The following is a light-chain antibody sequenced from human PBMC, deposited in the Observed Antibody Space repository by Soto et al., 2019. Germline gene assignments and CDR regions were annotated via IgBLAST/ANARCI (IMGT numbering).Light chain of an antibody. V-gene: IGLV1-40*01. CDR1: GSNIGAGYD. J-gene: IGLJ3*02. Sequence: QSVLTQPPSVSGAPGQRVTISCTGSGSNIGAGYDVHWYQQLPGTAPKLLIYDNNNRPSGVPDRFSGSKSGTSASLAITGLQAEDEADYYCQSYDSSLSGWVFGGGTKLTVL. CDR3: QSYDSSLSGWV. CDR2: DNN.